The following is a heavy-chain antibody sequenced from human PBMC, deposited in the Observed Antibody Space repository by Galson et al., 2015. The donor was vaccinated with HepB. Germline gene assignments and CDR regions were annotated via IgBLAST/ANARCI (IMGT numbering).Heavy chain of an antibody. CDR3: ARAYGDLRAENAFDI. CDR1: GFSLSTSGMC. D-gene: IGHD4-17*01. V-gene: IGHV2-70*01. Sequence: PALVKPTQTLTLTCTFSGFSLSTSGMCVSWIRQPPGKALEWLALIDWDDDKYYSPSLKTRLTISKDTSKNQVVLTMTNMDPVDTATYYCARAYGDLRAENAFDIWGQGTMVTVSS. J-gene: IGHJ3*02. CDR2: IDWDDDK.